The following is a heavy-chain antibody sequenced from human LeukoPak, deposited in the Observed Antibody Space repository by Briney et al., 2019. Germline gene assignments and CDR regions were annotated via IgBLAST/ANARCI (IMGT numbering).Heavy chain of an antibody. Sequence: SETLSLTCGVSGGSVSSTNWWTWIRQPPGKGLEWIGEVHLDGRTNFNPSLKSRLTMSVDLSENHVSLKLTSVTAADTAVYYCAREGGFYRPLDYSGQGTLATVSS. J-gene: IGHJ4*02. V-gene: IGHV4-4*02. CDR3: AREGGFYRPLDY. D-gene: IGHD6-25*01. CDR2: VHLDGRT. CDR1: GGSVSSTNW.